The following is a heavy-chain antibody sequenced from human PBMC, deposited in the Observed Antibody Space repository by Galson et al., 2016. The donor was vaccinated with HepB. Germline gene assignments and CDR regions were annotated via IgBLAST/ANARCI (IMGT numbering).Heavy chain of an antibody. CDR2: IKPDGSEK. D-gene: IGHD2-15*01. CDR1: GFRISNNW. Sequence: LRLSCAVSGFRISNNWMTWVCQSPDKGLEWVANIKPDGSEKYYVDSVKGRFTISRDNAKNSLYLQLNSLRAEDTAVYYCARDGFVASRVFDSWGQGTLVVVSS. CDR3: ARDGFVASRVFDS. J-gene: IGHJ4*02. V-gene: IGHV3-7*03.